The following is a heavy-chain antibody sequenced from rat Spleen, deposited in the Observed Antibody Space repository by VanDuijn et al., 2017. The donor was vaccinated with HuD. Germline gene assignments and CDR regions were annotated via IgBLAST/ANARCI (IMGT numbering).Heavy chain of an antibody. CDR2: ISYGDSSGHSST. D-gene: IGHD4-3*01. J-gene: IGHJ3*01. CDR3: VRQDTSGYSNWFAY. V-gene: IGHV5-29*01. Sequence: EVQLVESDGGLVQPGRSLKLSCAASGFTFSSFPMAWVRQAPTKGLEWVATISYGDSSGHSSTYYRDSVKGRFTISRDDAKSSLYLQMDSLRSEDTATYYCVRQDTSGYSNWFAYWGQGALVTVSS. CDR1: GFTFSSFP.